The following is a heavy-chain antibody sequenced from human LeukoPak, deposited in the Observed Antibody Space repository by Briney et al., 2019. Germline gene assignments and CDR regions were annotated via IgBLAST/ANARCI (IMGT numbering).Heavy chain of an antibody. CDR1: GFTFSSYA. CDR2: ISGSGGST. CDR3: AKDRPGYSSSWPGPFDY. D-gene: IGHD6-13*01. V-gene: IGHV3-23*01. Sequence: GGSLRLSCAASGFTFSSYAMSWVRQAPGKGLEWVSAISGSGGSTYYADSVKGRFTISRDNSKNTLYLQMNSLRAEDTAVYYCAKDRPGYSSSWPGPFDYWGQGTLVTVSS. J-gene: IGHJ4*02.